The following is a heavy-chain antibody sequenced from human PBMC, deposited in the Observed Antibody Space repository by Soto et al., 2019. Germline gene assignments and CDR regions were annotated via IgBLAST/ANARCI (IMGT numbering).Heavy chain of an antibody. Sequence: QVQLVESGGGVVQPGRSLRLSCAASGFTFSSYGMHWVRQAPGKGLEWVAVISYDGSNKYYADSVKGRFTISRDNSKKTLELENENLRGEETAWYYFWKGIGYDFWSGNYYYYYYMDVWGKGTTVTVSS. V-gene: IGHV3-30*18. CDR1: GFTFSSYG. CDR3: WKGIGYDFWSGNYYYYYYMDV. D-gene: IGHD3-3*01. J-gene: IGHJ6*03. CDR2: ISYDGSNK.